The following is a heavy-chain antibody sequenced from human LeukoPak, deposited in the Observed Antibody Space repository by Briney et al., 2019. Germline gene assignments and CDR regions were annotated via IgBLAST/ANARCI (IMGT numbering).Heavy chain of an antibody. CDR3: ARDPSGYNWFDP. CDR2: IYYSGST. V-gene: IGHV4-59*01. D-gene: IGHD6-25*01. CDR1: GGSISSYY. J-gene: IGHJ5*02. Sequence: SETLSLTCTVSGGSISSYYWSWIRQPPGKGLEWIGYIYYSGSTNYNPSLKSRVTISVDTSKNQFSLKLSSVTAADTAVYYCARDPSGYNWFDPWGRGTLATVSS.